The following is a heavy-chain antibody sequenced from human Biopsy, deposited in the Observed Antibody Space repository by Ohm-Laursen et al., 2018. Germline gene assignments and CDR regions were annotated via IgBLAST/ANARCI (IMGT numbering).Heavy chain of an antibody. CDR1: GYIFTTSG. Sequence: SVKVSCKVSGYIFTTSGISWVRQAPGQGLEWMGWINPKSGGTHYLEKFRGRVTMTRDTSISTAYMEVSSLRSDDTAVYYCAIDGNDFLTDYLEIDQWGQGTLVTVSS. CDR2: INPKSGGT. V-gene: IGHV1-2*02. D-gene: IGHD3-9*01. J-gene: IGHJ4*02. CDR3: AIDGNDFLTDYLEIDQ.